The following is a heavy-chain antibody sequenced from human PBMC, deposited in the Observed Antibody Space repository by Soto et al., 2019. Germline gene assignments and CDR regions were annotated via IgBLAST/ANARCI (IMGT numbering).Heavy chain of an antibody. V-gene: IGHV4-34*01. D-gene: IGHD2-2*01. CDR2: INHSGST. CDR1: GGSFSGYY. CDR3: ARGFGAAIWFYYYYGMDV. Sequence: KASETLSLTCAVYGGSFSGYYWSWIRQPPGKGLEWIGEINHSGSTNYNPSLKSRVTISVDTSKNQFSLKLSSVTAADTAVYYCARGFGAAIWFYYYYGMDVWGQGTTVTVSS. J-gene: IGHJ6*02.